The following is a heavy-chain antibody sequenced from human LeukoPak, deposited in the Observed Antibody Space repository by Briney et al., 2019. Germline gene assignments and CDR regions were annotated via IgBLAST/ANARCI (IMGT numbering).Heavy chain of an antibody. J-gene: IGHJ5*02. CDR2: ISYDGSNK. Sequence: GGSLRLSCAASGFTFSSYAMHWVRQAPGKGLEWVAVISYDGSNKYYADSVKGRFTISRDNSKNTLYLQMNGLRAEDTAVYYCARDLVGVVVPAAMGWFDPWGQGTLVTVSS. D-gene: IGHD2-2*01. CDR3: ARDLVGVVVPAAMGWFDP. V-gene: IGHV3-30-3*01. CDR1: GFTFSSYA.